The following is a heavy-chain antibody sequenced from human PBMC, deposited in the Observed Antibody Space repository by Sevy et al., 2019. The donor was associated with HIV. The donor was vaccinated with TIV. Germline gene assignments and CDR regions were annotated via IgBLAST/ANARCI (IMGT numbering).Heavy chain of an antibody. Sequence: GGSLRLSCAASGFTFSSYWMHWARQAPGKGLVWVSRINSDGSSTNYADSVKGRFTISRDNAKNTLYLQMNSLRAEDTAVYYCAREYSGTYYYFDYWGQGTLVTVSS. CDR3: AREYSGTYYYFDY. CDR2: INSDGSST. D-gene: IGHD1-26*01. J-gene: IGHJ4*02. CDR1: GFTFSSYW. V-gene: IGHV3-74*01.